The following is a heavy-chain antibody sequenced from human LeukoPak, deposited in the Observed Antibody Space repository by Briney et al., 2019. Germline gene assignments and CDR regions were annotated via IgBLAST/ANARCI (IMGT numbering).Heavy chain of an antibody. D-gene: IGHD1-7*01. Sequence: PGGSLRLSCAASGFTFSNFAMSWVRQAPGKGLEWVSTIRSGSATTYYADSVKGRFTISRDNSKNTLYLQMNSLRAGDTAVYYCAKGGSGTTDWFDSWGQGALVTVSS. J-gene: IGHJ5*01. CDR3: AKGGSGTTDWFDS. V-gene: IGHV3-23*01. CDR1: GFTFSNFA. CDR2: IRSGSATT.